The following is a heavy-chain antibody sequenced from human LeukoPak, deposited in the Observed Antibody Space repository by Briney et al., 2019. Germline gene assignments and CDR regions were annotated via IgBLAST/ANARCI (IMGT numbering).Heavy chain of an antibody. D-gene: IGHD1-26*01. CDR2: ISAYNGNT. CDR1: GYTFTSYG. Sequence: ASVKVSCKASGYTFTSYGISWVRQAPGQGLEWMGWISAYNGNTNYAQKLQGRVTMTTDTSTSTAYMELRSLRSDDTAVYYCAREPLVGASYYYYYMDVWGKGTTVTISS. CDR3: AREPLVGASYYYYYMDV. V-gene: IGHV1-18*01. J-gene: IGHJ6*03.